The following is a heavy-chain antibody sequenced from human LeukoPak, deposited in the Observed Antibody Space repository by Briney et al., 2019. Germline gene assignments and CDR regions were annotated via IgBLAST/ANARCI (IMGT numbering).Heavy chain of an antibody. CDR3: AKDPYLYRYYYHSSGYRDY. CDR1: GFTFSSYA. D-gene: IGHD3-22*01. V-gene: IGHV3-23*01. Sequence: PGGSLRLSCAASGFTFSSYAMSWVRQAPGKGLEWVSAISGSGGSTYYADSVKGRFTISRDNSKNTLYLQMNSLRAEDTAVYYCAKDPYLYRYYYHSSGYRDYWGQGTLVTVSS. J-gene: IGHJ4*02. CDR2: ISGSGGST.